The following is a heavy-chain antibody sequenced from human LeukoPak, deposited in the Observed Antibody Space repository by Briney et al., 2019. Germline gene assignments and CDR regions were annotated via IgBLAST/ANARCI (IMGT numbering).Heavy chain of an antibody. CDR1: GFSFDDYG. D-gene: IGHD3-22*01. CDR2: INWNGGST. CDR3: ARVRGTSGYYGAFDI. J-gene: IGHJ3*02. Sequence: GGSLRLSCAASGFSFDDYGMSWVRQAPGKGLEWVCGINWNGGSTGYADSVKGRLTISRDNAKNSLYLQMNSLRAEDTALYYCARVRGTSGYYGAFDIWGQGTVVTVCS. V-gene: IGHV3-20*04.